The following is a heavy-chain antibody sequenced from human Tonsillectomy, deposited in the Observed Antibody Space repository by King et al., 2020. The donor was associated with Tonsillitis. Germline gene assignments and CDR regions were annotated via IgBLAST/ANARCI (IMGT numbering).Heavy chain of an antibody. CDR2: IYHSGNT. Sequence: LQLQESGPGLVEPSGTLSLTCAVSGGSISSSNWWSWVRQPPGKGLEWIGEIYHSGNTNYNPSLKGRVTISVDKSKNQFSLKLSSVTAADTAIYYCAIQIAAAGTSDYWGQGTLVTVSS. J-gene: IGHJ4*02. CDR3: AIQIAAAGTSDY. V-gene: IGHV4-4*02. D-gene: IGHD6-13*01. CDR1: GGSISSSNW.